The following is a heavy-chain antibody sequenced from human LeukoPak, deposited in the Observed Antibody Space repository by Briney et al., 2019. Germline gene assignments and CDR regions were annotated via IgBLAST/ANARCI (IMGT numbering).Heavy chain of an antibody. CDR2: ISGSGGST. J-gene: IGHJ4*02. CDR3: AKFSYGSGTAPFDY. D-gene: IGHD3-10*01. V-gene: IGHV3-23*01. CDR1: GFTFSRYA. Sequence: GGSLRLSCAASGFTFSRYAMSWVRQAPGKGLEWVSAISGSGGSTSYVDSVKGRFTISRDNSKNTLYLQMNSLRAEDTAIYYCAKFSYGSGTAPFDYWGQGAPVTVSS.